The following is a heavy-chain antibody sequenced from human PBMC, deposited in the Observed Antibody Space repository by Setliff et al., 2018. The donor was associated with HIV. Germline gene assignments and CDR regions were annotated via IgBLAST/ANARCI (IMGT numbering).Heavy chain of an antibody. Sequence: PSETLSLTCTVSGGSISSGGYYWSWIRQHPGKGLEWIGYIYYSGSTYYNPSHKSRVTISVDTSKNQFSLKLSSVTAADTAVYYCAREGKIELELAGDGMDVWGKGTTVTVS. CDR3: AREGKIELELAGDGMDV. CDR2: IYYSGST. J-gene: IGHJ6*04. CDR1: GGSISSGGYY. D-gene: IGHD6-19*01. V-gene: IGHV4-31*03.